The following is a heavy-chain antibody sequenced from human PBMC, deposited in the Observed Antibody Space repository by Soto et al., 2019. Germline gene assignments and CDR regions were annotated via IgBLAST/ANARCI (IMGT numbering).Heavy chain of an antibody. D-gene: IGHD4-17*01. CDR1: GGSFSGYY. V-gene: IGHV4-34*01. J-gene: IGHJ4*02. CDR2: INHSGST. Sequence: QVQLQQWGAGLLKPSETLSLTCAVYGGSFSGYYWSWIRQPPGKGLEWIGEINHSGSTNYNPSLKSRVTISVDTSKNQFSLKLSSVTAADTAVYYCARVGSTVTTLDFWGQGTLVTVSS. CDR3: ARVGSTVTTLDF.